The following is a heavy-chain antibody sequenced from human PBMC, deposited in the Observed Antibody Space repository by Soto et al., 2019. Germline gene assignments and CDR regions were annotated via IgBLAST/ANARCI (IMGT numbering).Heavy chain of an antibody. D-gene: IGHD4-4*01. V-gene: IGHV4-59*01. Sequence: PSETLSLTCTVSGGSMRNYFWTWIRQPPGKGLEWIGYIHYSGTTSFFPSYNPSLKMNSVTAADTAVYYCARDVIAPPNYFDPWGQGTLVTVSS. CDR2: IHYSGTT. CDR1: GGSMRNYF. CDR3: ARDVIAPPNYFDP. J-gene: IGHJ5*02.